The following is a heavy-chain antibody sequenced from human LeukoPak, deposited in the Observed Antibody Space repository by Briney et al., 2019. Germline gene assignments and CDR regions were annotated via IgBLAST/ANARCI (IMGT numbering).Heavy chain of an antibody. D-gene: IGHD2-2*01. V-gene: IGHV3-23*01. J-gene: IGHJ4*02. CDR3: AKDGVLRGYCSSTSCFFDY. Sequence: PGGSLRLSCAASGFTFSSYPMSWVRQAPGKGLEWVSAISGSGGSTYYADSVKGRFTISRDNSKNTLYLQMNSLRAEDTAVYYCAKDGVLRGYCSSTSCFFDYWGQGTLVTVSS. CDR1: GFTFSSYP. CDR2: ISGSGGST.